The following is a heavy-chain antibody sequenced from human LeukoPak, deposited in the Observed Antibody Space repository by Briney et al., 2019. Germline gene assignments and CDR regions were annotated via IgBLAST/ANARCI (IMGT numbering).Heavy chain of an antibody. Sequence: PGGSLRLSCAASGFTFSSYSMNWVRQAPGKGLEWVSSISSSSSYIYYADSVKGRFTISRDNAKNSLYLQMNSLRAEDTAVYYCATSRGGIAAELVYWGQGTLVTVSS. CDR3: ATSRGGIAAELVY. CDR1: GFTFSSYS. CDR2: ISSSSSYI. J-gene: IGHJ4*02. V-gene: IGHV3-21*01. D-gene: IGHD6-13*01.